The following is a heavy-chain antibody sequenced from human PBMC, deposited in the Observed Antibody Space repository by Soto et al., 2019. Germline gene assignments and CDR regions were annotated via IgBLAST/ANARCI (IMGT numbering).Heavy chain of an antibody. CDR1: GFTVSSFG. D-gene: IGHD3-10*01. J-gene: IGHJ6*02. V-gene: IGHV3-30*18. CDR3: AKDVGWFGDLLNAMDV. Sequence: QVQLVESGGGVVQPGRSLRLSCAASGFTVSSFGMHWVRQAPGKGLEWVAVTSHDGSDTYHADSVKGRFTISRDSSKNTLYLQMDSLRREDTAVYYCAKDVGWFGDLLNAMDVWGQGTTVIVSS. CDR2: TSHDGSDT.